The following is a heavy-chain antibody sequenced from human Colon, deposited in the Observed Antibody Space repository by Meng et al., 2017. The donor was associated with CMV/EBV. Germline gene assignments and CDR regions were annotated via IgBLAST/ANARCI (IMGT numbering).Heavy chain of an antibody. CDR1: GFTFNTFD. J-gene: IGHJ4*02. CDR2: LLGRTNNA. V-gene: IGHV3-23*01. Sequence: GESLKISCAASGFTFNTFDMTWVRQAPGEGLEWVSGLLGRTNNAYYAESVKGRFTISRDNSKNTLYLQMSSLRVEDTAIYYCVKGAWHDYWGQGTRVTVSS. D-gene: IGHD5-12*01. CDR3: VKGAWHDY.